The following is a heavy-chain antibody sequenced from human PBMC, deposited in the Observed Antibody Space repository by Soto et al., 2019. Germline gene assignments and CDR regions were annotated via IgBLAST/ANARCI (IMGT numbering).Heavy chain of an antibody. D-gene: IGHD3-3*01. V-gene: IGHV4-34*01. Sequence: PSETLSLTCAVYGGSFSGYYWSWIRQPPGKGLEWIGEINHSGSTNYNPSLKSRVTISVDTSKNQFSLKLSSVTAADTAVYYCARGVKYGVILHGNWFDPWGQGTLVTVSS. J-gene: IGHJ5*02. CDR1: GGSFSGYY. CDR2: INHSGST. CDR3: ARGVKYGVILHGNWFDP.